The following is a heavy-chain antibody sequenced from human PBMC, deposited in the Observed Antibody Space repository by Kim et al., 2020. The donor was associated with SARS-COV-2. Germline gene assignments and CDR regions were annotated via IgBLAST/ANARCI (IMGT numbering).Heavy chain of an antibody. V-gene: IGHV4-59*01. CDR2: VFYLGST. CDR1: GDSINDYY. D-gene: IGHD6-13*01. CDR3: ARSSSSWNNWFDP. Sequence: SETLSLTCTVFGDSINDYYWSWIRQSPGKGLEWIGYVFYLGSTNYNPSLRSRVTISVDTSKNQFSLRLTSVTTADTAVYYCARSSSSWNNWFDPWGQGTLVTFSS. J-gene: IGHJ5*01.